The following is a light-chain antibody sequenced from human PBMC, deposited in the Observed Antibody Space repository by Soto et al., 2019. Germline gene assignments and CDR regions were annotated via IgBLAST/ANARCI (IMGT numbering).Light chain of an antibody. V-gene: IGLV2-14*01. J-gene: IGLJ1*01. Sequence: QSALTQPASVSGSPGQSITISCTGTSSDVGGYNYVSWYQQHPGKAPKLMIYEVSNRPSGVSNRFSGSKSGNTASLTISGLQGEDEADYYCSSYTSSSTPLVFGTGTKLTVL. CDR3: SSYTSSSTPLV. CDR2: EVS. CDR1: SSDVGGYNY.